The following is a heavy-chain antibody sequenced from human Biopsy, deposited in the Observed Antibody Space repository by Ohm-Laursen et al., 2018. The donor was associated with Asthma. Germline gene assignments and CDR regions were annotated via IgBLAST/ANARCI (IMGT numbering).Heavy chain of an antibody. CDR3: VRAQDYYDSRGYYRSFDY. CDR2: IYYSGST. Sequence: SDTLSLTCPVSYGSITSGGYYWTWIRQHPGKGLEWIGFIYYSGSTYYNPSLKSRVSISIDTSKNQFSLKLSSVTAADTAVYYCVRAQDYYDSRGYYRSFDYWGQGTLVTVSS. V-gene: IGHV4-31*03. CDR1: YGSITSGGYY. D-gene: IGHD3-22*01. J-gene: IGHJ4*02.